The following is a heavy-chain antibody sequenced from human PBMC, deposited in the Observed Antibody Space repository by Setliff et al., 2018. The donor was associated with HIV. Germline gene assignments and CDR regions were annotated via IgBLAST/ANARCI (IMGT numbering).Heavy chain of an antibody. CDR2: VSPYNGDT. V-gene: IGHV1-18*01. CDR3: GRYTVWSGYESGY. CDR1: DYIFPSYG. D-gene: IGHD3-3*01. Sequence: GASVKVSCKTSDYIFPSYGISWVRQAHGQGLEWMRWVSPYNGDTKYAQKFQGRVTMTTDTTARTGYMELRNLRSDDTAVYYCGRYTVWSGYESGYWGQGTLVTVSS. J-gene: IGHJ4*02.